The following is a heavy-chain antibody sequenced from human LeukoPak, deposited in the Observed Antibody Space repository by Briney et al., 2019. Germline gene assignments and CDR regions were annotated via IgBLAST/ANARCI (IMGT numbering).Heavy chain of an antibody. CDR3: AKDAVGSSVQLGFDY. J-gene: IGHJ4*02. CDR2: ISWNSGSI. D-gene: IGHD1-26*01. CDR1: GFTFDDYA. Sequence: GGSLRLSCAASGFTFDDYAMHWVRQAPGKGLEWVSVISWNSGSIGYADSVKGRFTISRDNAKNSLYLQMNSLRAEDTALYYCAKDAVGSSVQLGFDYWGQGTLVTVSS. V-gene: IGHV3-9*01.